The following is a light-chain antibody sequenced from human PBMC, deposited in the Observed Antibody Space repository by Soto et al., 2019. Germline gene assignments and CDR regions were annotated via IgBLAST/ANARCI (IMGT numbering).Light chain of an antibody. CDR1: QSVASAY. J-gene: IGKJ1*01. CDR3: QQYGSSRWT. Sequence: EIVLTQSPGTLSLSPGERATLSCRASQSVASAYLAWYQHKPGQAPGLLIYGASTRATGIPDRISGSGSGTDFTLTISRLEPEDFAVYYCQQYGSSRWTFGQGTKVEAK. CDR2: GAS. V-gene: IGKV3-20*01.